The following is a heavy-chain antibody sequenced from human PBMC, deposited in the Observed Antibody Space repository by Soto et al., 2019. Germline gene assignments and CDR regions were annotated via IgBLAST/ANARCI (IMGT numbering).Heavy chain of an antibody. J-gene: IGHJ3*02. Sequence: VQLQQWGAGLLKPSETLSLTCAVYGGSFSDYYWSWIRLIPGKGLEWIGEINYNGGANYNPSLKSRVTLSVDTSKIQFAVKMGFVTAADTALYYCARPANAHSASSGYHHDAFDIWGQGRKVTVSS. D-gene: IGHD3-22*01. CDR3: ARPANAHSASSGYHHDAFDI. CDR2: INYNGGA. CDR1: GGSFSDYY. V-gene: IGHV4-34*01.